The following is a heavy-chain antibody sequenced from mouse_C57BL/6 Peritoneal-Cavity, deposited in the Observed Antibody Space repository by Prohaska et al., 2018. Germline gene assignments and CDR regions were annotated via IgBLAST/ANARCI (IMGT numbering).Heavy chain of an antibody. CDR1: GFTFSSYA. CDR3: TREGRSSFDS. Sequence: VKLVDSGEGLVKPGGSLKLSCAASGFTFSSYAMSWLRQTPEKRLEWVAYISSGGDYIYYADTVKGRFTISGDNARKPLYLQMRSMKSEETARYNCTREGRSSFDSWGQGTTLTDSS. D-gene: IGHD1-1*01. J-gene: IGHJ2*01. CDR2: ISSGGDYI. V-gene: IGHV5-9-1*02.